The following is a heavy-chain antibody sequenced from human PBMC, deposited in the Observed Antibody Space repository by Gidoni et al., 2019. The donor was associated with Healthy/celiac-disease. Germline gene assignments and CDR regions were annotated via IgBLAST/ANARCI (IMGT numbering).Heavy chain of an antibody. Sequence: EVQLLESGGGLVQPGGSLRLSCAASGFTFSSYAMSWVRQAPGKGLEWVSAIRGSGGRTYYADSVKGRFTISRDNSKNTLYLQMNSLRAEDTAVYYCAKDADCSSTSCQPPYFDYWGQGTLVTVSS. CDR2: IRGSGGRT. J-gene: IGHJ4*02. D-gene: IGHD2-2*01. V-gene: IGHV3-23*01. CDR3: AKDADCSSTSCQPPYFDY. CDR1: GFTFSSYA.